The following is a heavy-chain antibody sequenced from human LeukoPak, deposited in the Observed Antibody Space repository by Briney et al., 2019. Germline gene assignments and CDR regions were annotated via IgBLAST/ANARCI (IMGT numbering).Heavy chain of an antibody. J-gene: IGHJ4*02. Sequence: PSETLSLTCTVSGGSISSYYWSWIRQPPGKGLEWVGYIYSTGSTNYNPSLKSRVTISVDTSKNQFSLKLSSVTAADTAVYYCARAYTSRRSDRFGYWGQGTLVTVSS. V-gene: IGHV4-59*08. CDR1: GGSISSYY. CDR2: IYSTGST. CDR3: ARAYTSRRSDRFGY. D-gene: IGHD2-2*02.